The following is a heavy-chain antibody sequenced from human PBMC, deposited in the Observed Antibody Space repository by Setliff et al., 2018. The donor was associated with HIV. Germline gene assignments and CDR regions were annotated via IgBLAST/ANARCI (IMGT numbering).Heavy chain of an antibody. D-gene: IGHD2-15*01. J-gene: IGHJ6*03. Sequence: SETLSLTCYVTDDPISSYYWSWVRQPAGKGLEWIGRLYVSGDTNYNPSIKSRVTMSLDTSKKHFPLNLKSVTAADTAVYYCALTGHRLLRGYMDVWGKGTTVTV. V-gene: IGHV4-4*07. CDR3: ALTGHRLLRGYMDV. CDR2: LYVSGDT. CDR1: DDPISSYY.